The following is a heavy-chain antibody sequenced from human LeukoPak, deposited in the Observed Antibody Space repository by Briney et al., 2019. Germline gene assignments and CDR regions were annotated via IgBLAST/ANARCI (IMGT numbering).Heavy chain of an antibody. V-gene: IGHV3-74*01. Sequence: GGSLRLSCAASAFTFSSYWMHWVRQAPGKGLVWVSGITSDGSGTSYADSVKGRFTISRDNAENTLYLQMSSLRAEDTAVYYCARAHSGSYYYFDSWGQGTLVTVSS. CDR3: ARAHSGSYYYFDS. CDR2: ITSDGSGT. J-gene: IGHJ4*02. CDR1: AFTFSSYW. D-gene: IGHD1-26*01.